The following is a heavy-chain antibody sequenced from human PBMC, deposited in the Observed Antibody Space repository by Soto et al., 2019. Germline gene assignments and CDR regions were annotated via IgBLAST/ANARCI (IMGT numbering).Heavy chain of an antibody. D-gene: IGHD4-17*01. CDR1: GFSLTTGKMG. CDR3: ARMNVDSYQFYYAMDV. V-gene: IGHV2-26*01. J-gene: IGHJ6*02. Sequence: SGPTLVNPTETLTLTCAVSGFSLTTGKMGVSWIRQPPGKALEWLAHIFSDNERSYSTSLQGRLTISKDTSGSQVVLSMTNVDPVDTATYYCARMNVDSYQFYYAMDVWGQGTTVTVSS. CDR2: IFSDNER.